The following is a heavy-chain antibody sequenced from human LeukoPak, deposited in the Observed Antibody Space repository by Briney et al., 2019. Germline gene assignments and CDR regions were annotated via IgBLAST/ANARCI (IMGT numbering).Heavy chain of an antibody. Sequence: PSETLSLTCTVSGGSISGYYWSWIRQPPRKGLEWIGYIYSSGGTKYDPSLESRVSISLDTSKNQVSLNLKSMTAADTAIYFCARGHYDLAPWGQGILVTVSS. V-gene: IGHV4-59*01. D-gene: IGHD4-17*01. J-gene: IGHJ5*02. CDR2: IYSSGGT. CDR3: ARGHYDLAP. CDR1: GGSISGYY.